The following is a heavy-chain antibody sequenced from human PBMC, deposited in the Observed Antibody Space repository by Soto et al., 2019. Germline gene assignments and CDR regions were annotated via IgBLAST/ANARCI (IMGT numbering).Heavy chain of an antibody. Sequence: EVQLVESGGGLVKPGGSLRLSCAASGFTFSSYSMNWVRQAPGKGLEWVSSISSSSSYIYYADSVKGRFTISRDNAKNSLYLQMNSLRAEDTAVYYCASVYYYDSSGYLAFDIWGQGTMVTVSS. CDR1: GFTFSSYS. CDR2: ISSSSSYI. CDR3: ASVYYYDSSGYLAFDI. J-gene: IGHJ3*02. D-gene: IGHD3-22*01. V-gene: IGHV3-21*01.